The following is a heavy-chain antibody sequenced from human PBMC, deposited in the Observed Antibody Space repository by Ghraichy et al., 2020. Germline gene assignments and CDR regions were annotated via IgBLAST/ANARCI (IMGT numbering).Heavy chain of an antibody. Sequence: GSLRLSCAASGFIFNSYWIHWVRQAPGKGLVWVSRIDSDGSDTIYGDSVKGRFTTSRDNAKNTLYLHMNSLRAEDTAVYYCARGSTVHAFDIWGQGTMVTVSS. V-gene: IGHV3-74*01. CDR3: ARGSTVHAFDI. CDR2: IDSDGSDT. D-gene: IGHD4-17*01. J-gene: IGHJ3*02. CDR1: GFIFNSYW.